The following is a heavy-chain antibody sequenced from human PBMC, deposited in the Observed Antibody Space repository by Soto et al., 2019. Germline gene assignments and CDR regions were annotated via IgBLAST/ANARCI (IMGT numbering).Heavy chain of an antibody. CDR1: GGSISSYY. Sequence: SETLSLTCTVSGGSISSYYWSWIRQPAGKGLEWIGRIYTSGSTNYNPSLKSRVTMSVDTSKNQFSLKLSSVTAADTAVYYCARDLKAYGSGRPTWLDPWGQGTLVTVSS. J-gene: IGHJ5*02. CDR2: IYTSGST. CDR3: ARDLKAYGSGRPTWLDP. D-gene: IGHD3-10*01. V-gene: IGHV4-4*07.